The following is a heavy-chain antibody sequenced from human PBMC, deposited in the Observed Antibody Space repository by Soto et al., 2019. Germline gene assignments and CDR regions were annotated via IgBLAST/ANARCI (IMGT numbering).Heavy chain of an antibody. CDR2: IYDSGST. Sequence: QLQLQESGPGLVKPSETLSLTCTVSGGSISSSSYYWGWIRQPPGKGLEWIGSIYDSGSTYYNPFPKGGGTGSVGPSKDQFPPEEGSGAAAGTGVLYGGGKDGWGSFDIWGQGTMVTVSS. J-gene: IGHJ3*02. CDR1: GGSISSSSYY. D-gene: IGHD1-26*01. CDR3: GGKDGWGSFDI. V-gene: IGHV4-39*01.